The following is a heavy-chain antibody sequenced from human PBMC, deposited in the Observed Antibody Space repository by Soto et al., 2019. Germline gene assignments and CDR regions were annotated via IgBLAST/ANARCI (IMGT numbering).Heavy chain of an antibody. CDR3: ARDWRTAGTTGWFDP. J-gene: IGHJ5*02. CDR1: GFTFSTHA. CDR2: ISYDGTTK. V-gene: IGHV3-30-3*01. D-gene: IGHD6-13*01. Sequence: QEQVVESGGGVVQPGRSLRLSCAASGFTFSTHAMHWVRQAPGRGLEWVAIISYDGTTKDYADSVKGRFTISRDNSKNAVYLKMNSRRSEDTALYYCARDWRTAGTTGWFDPWGQGTLVTVPS.